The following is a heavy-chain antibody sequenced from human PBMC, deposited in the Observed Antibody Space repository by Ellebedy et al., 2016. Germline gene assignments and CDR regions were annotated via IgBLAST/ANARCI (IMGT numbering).Heavy chain of an antibody. D-gene: IGHD6-19*01. CDR1: GGSISSYY. J-gene: IGHJ4*02. CDR2: IYTSGST. CDR3: ARHGGDSSGVDY. V-gene: IGHV4-4*07. Sequence: SETLSLXXTVSGGSISSYYWSWIRQPAGKGLEWIGRIYTSGSTNYNPSLKSRVTISVDTSKNQFSLKLSSVTAADTAVYYCARHGGDSSGVDYWGQGTLVTVSS.